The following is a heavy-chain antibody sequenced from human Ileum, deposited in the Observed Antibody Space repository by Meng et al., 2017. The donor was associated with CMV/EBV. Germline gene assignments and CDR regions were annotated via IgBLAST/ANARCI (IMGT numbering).Heavy chain of an antibody. CDR3: TSPPAGG. D-gene: IGHD3-16*01. J-gene: IGHJ4*02. CDR1: GFTFSDYQ. Sequence: SLRLSCAAVGFTFSDYQMSWIRQAPGKGLEWVSYISPSGSSIYYADSVKGRFTISRDNAKNSMYLHMNSLSAEDTAVYYCTSPPAGGWGQGTLVTVSS. CDR2: ISPSGSSI. V-gene: IGHV3-11*01.